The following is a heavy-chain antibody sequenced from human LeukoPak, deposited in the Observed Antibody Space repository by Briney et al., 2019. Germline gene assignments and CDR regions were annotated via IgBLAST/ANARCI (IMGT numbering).Heavy chain of an antibody. CDR1: GGSISSGDYS. CDR3: ARGHGWGSNVVFNF. Sequence: SETLSLTCAVSGGSISSGDYSWSWIRQPPGKGLEWIGYIYHSGSTYYNPSLKSRVTISVDRSKNQFSLKLSSVTAADTAVYYCARGHGWGSNVVFNFGGKGKLFTVFS. D-gene: IGHD3-10*01. J-gene: IGHJ3*01. CDR2: IYHSGST. V-gene: IGHV4-30-2*01.